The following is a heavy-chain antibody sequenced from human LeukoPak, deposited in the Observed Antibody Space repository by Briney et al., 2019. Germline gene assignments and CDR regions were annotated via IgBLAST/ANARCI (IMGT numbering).Heavy chain of an antibody. D-gene: IGHD5-24*01. J-gene: IGHJ4*02. CDR1: GFTFSSYG. CDR2: ISYDGSNK. CDR3: AKDLGDGYSFDY. V-gene: IGHV3-30*18. Sequence: GGSLRLSCAASGFTFSSYGMHWVRQAPGKGLEWVAVISYDGSNKYYADPVKGRFTISRDNSKNTLYLQMNSLRAEDTAVYYCAKDLGDGYSFDYWGQGTLVTVSS.